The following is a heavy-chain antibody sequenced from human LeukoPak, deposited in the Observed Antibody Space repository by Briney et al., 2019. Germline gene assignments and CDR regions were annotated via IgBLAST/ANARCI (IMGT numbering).Heavy chain of an antibody. V-gene: IGHV3-11*06. D-gene: IGHD2-21*01. CDR1: GFTFSDYY. CDR3: ARDESGDNDAFDI. CDR2: ISSSSSYI. J-gene: IGHJ3*02. Sequence: GGSLRLSCAASGFTFSDYYMSWIRQAPGKGLEWVSSISSSSSYIYYADSVKGRFTISRGNAKNSLYLQMNSLRVEDTAVYYCARDESGDNDAFDIWGQGTMVTVSS.